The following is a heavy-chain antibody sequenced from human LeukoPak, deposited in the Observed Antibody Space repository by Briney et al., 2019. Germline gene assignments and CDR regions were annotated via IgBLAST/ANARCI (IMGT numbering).Heavy chain of an antibody. Sequence: PGGSLRLSCAASGFSFSSYAISWVRQAPGRGLEWVSAISGSGDSTNYADSVKGRFTISRDNSKNTLYLQMNSLRAEDTAVYYCAKGVVVAGGVWDYWGQGTLVTVSS. D-gene: IGHD2-2*01. J-gene: IGHJ4*02. V-gene: IGHV3-23*01. CDR1: GFSFSSYA. CDR3: AKGVVVAGGVWDY. CDR2: ISGSGDST.